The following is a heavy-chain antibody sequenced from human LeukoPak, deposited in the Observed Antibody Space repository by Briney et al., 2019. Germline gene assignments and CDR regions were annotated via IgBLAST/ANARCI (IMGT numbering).Heavy chain of an antibody. V-gene: IGHV3-74*01. Sequence: PGGSLRLSCAASGFTFSSYWMSRVRQAPGKGLVWVSRINGDGTQTNYADSVKGRFTVSRDNAKNTLYLQMNSLRADDTAVYFCIRDLRDHDYWGQGALVTVSS. CDR1: GFTFSSYW. CDR2: INGDGTQT. CDR3: IRDLRDHDY. J-gene: IGHJ4*02.